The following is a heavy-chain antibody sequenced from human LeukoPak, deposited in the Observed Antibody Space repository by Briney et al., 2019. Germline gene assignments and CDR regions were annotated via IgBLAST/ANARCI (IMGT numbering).Heavy chain of an antibody. V-gene: IGHV3-33*08. Sequence: GGSLRLSCTASGFTFSSYNMNWVRQAPGKGLEWVAVIWFDGSNKYYADSVKGRFTISRDNSKNTLYLQMNSLRAEDTAVYYCARPSGSYWYFDLWGRGTLVTVSS. CDR3: ARPSGSYWYFDL. CDR2: IWFDGSNK. D-gene: IGHD1-26*01. J-gene: IGHJ2*01. CDR1: GFTFSSYN.